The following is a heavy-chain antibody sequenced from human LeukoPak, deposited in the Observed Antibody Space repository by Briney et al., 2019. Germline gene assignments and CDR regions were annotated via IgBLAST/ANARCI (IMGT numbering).Heavy chain of an antibody. CDR1: GFTFSSDA. CDR3: ARETDLIVVAGFDY. CDR2: ISHSSTYI. V-gene: IGHV3-21*01. D-gene: IGHD6-19*01. Sequence: GGSLRLSCAASGFTFSSDAMRWVRQAPGKGLEWVSSISHSSTYIYFADSVRGRFTISRDNAKNSLFLQMNSLRAEDTAVYYCARETDLIVVAGFDYWGQGTLVTVSS. J-gene: IGHJ4*02.